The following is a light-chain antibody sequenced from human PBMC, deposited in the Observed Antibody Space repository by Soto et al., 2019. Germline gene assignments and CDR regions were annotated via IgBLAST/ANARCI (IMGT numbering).Light chain of an antibody. J-gene: IGKJ1*01. CDR1: QSVLYSSNNKNY. CDR2: WAS. Sequence: DIVMTQSPDSLAVSLGERATINCKSSQSVLYSSNNKNYLAWYQQKPGQPPKLLISWASTRETGVPDRFNGSGSGADFTLTISSLQAEDVAVYYCQQYHTTPQTFGQGTKVEIK. V-gene: IGKV4-1*01. CDR3: QQYHTTPQT.